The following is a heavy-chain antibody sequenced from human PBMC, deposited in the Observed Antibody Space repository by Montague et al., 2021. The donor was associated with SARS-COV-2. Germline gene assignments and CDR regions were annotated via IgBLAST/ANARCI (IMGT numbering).Heavy chain of an antibody. V-gene: IGHV3-7*01. Sequence: SLRLSCAASGFFFGGYWMSWVRQAPGKGLEWVANIRRDANEKYYVDSVRGRFTISRDNGKNSVYLQMNSLRAEDTAVYFCARDEKEQQLRYFDLWGRGTLVTVSS. J-gene: IGHJ2*01. CDR3: ARDEKEQQLRYFDL. D-gene: IGHD6-13*01. CDR1: GFFFGGYW. CDR2: IRRDANEK.